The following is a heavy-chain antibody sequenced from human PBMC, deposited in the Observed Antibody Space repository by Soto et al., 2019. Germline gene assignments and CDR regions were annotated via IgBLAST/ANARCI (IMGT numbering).Heavy chain of an antibody. Sequence: PGGSLRLSCGASGFSIKNYAMSWVRQAPGKGLEWVSVISGSGATIYYAGSVKGRFSISRDSLKNTVYLQMNSLRPEDTAVYYCAKDQVEYCSAASCFGAFDYWGQGTLVTVSS. V-gene: IGHV3-23*01. D-gene: IGHD2-2*01. CDR1: GFSIKNYA. CDR3: AKDQVEYCSAASCFGAFDY. CDR2: ISGSGATI. J-gene: IGHJ4*02.